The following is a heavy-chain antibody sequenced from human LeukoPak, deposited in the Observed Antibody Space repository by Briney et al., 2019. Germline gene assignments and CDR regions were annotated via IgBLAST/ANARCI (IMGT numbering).Heavy chain of an antibody. Sequence: GGSLRLSCAASGSTLSDYSMNWVRQAPGKGLEWVSSISGSNSYIYYANSVKGRFTISRDNAKNSLYLQTNGLRAEDTAVYYCARTAIGYSDSSGYYFDYWGQGTLVTVSS. J-gene: IGHJ4*02. D-gene: IGHD3-22*01. CDR2: ISGSNSYI. CDR1: GSTLSDYS. V-gene: IGHV3-21*01. CDR3: ARTAIGYSDSSGYYFDY.